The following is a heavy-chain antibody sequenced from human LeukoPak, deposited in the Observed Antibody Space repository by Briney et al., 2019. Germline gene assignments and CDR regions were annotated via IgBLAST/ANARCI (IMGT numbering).Heavy chain of an antibody. J-gene: IGHJ3*02. V-gene: IGHV1-69*13. CDR2: IIPIFGTA. CDR1: GGTFSSYA. Sequence: ASVNVSCKASGGTFSSYAISWVRQAAGQGLEWMGGIIPIFGTANYAQKFQGRVTITADESTSTAYMELSSLRSEDTAVYYCARVEGSGWYGDAFDIWGQGTMVTVSS. CDR3: ARVEGSGWYGDAFDI. D-gene: IGHD6-19*01.